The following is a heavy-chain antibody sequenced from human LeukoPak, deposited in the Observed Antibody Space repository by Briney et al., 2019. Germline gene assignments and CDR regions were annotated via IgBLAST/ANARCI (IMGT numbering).Heavy chain of an antibody. J-gene: IGHJ4*02. CDR1: GFTFSSYE. CDR3: ARLGIAADTCYFDY. CDR2: ISSSGSTI. Sequence: PGGSLRLSCAASGFTFSSYEMNWVRQAPGKGLEWVSYISSSGSTIYYADSVKGRFTISRDNAKNSLYLQMNSLRAEDTALYYCARLGIAADTCYFDYWGQGTLVTVSS. V-gene: IGHV3-48*03. D-gene: IGHD6-13*01.